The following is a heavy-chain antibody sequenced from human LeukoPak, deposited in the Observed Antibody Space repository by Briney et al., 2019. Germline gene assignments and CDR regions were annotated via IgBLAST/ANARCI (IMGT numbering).Heavy chain of an antibody. CDR2: IIPIFGTA. CDR1: GGTFSSYA. CDR3: ALPPRGYCSGGSCYSMGMDV. J-gene: IGHJ6*02. Sequence: SVNVSCKASGGTFSSYAISWVRQAPGQGLEWMGGIIPIFGTANYAQKFQGRVTITADESTSTAYMELSSLRSKDTAVYYCALPPRGYCSGGSCYSMGMDVWGQGTTVTVSS. D-gene: IGHD2-15*01. V-gene: IGHV1-69*13.